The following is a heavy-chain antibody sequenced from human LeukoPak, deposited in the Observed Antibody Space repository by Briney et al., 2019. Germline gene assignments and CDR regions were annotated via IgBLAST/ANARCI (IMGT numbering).Heavy chain of an antibody. J-gene: IGHJ5*02. D-gene: IGHD3-9*01. Sequence: PGGSLRLSCAASGFTFSSYWMHWVRQAPGKGLVWVSRITSDGRSTSYADSVKGRFTISRDDAKNTLYLQMNSLRVEDTAVYYCAKGRRYNILTGYYVSEVGPWGQGTLVTVSS. CDR2: ITSDGRST. V-gene: IGHV3-74*01. CDR3: AKGRRYNILTGYYVSEVGP. CDR1: GFTFSSYW.